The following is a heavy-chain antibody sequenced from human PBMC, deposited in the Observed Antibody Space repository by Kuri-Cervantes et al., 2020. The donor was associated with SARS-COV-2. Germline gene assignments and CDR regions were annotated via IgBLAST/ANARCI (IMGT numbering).Heavy chain of an antibody. CDR1: GDTFNSYT. V-gene: IGHV1-69*06. CDR3: ARGLKYQLLAPKFGLDV. CDR2: IIPMFNTA. Sequence: SVKVSCKASGDTFNSYTFTWVRQAPGQGLEWVGGIIPMFNTANYAPKFRGRVTITAERSTNIVYMELRNQISEDTAMYYCARGLKYQLLAPKFGLDVWGQGTTVTVSS. D-gene: IGHD5-12*01. J-gene: IGHJ6*02.